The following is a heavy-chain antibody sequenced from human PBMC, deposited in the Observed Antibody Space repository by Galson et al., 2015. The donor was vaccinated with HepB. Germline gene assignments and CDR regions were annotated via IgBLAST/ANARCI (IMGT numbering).Heavy chain of an antibody. CDR1: GFTFDDYA. Sequence: SLRLSCAASGFTFDDYAMHWVRQAPGKGLEWVSGISWNSGSIGYADSVKGRFTISRDNAKNSLYLQMNSLRAEDTALYYCAKAGRQQLVRWLFDYWGQGTLVTVSS. D-gene: IGHD6-13*01. CDR2: ISWNSGSI. CDR3: AKAGRQQLVRWLFDY. J-gene: IGHJ4*02. V-gene: IGHV3-9*01.